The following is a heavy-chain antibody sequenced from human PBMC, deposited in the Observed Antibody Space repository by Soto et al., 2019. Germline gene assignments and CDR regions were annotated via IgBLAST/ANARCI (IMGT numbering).Heavy chain of an antibody. V-gene: IGHV3-30*04. J-gene: IGHJ4*02. D-gene: IGHD4-17*01. Sequence: QVQLVESGRGVVQPGRSLRLSCAASGFTFSNYAMHWVRQAPGKGLEWVAVISSDGKTKYHADSVKGRFTISRDNSKNTLYLHMNSLRAEDTAVYYCARVPDYASSFDYWGQGTLVTVSS. CDR3: ARVPDYASSFDY. CDR1: GFTFSNYA. CDR2: ISSDGKTK.